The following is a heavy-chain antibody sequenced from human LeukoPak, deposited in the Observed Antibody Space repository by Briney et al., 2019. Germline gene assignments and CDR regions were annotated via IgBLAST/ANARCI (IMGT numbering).Heavy chain of an antibody. Sequence: GGSLRVSCAASGFTFSNAWMSWVRQAPGKGLEWVARIKSKNESGTTDSAAPVKGRFTISRDDSKNTVYLQMNSLKTEDTAVYYCTTQGHYYDSSGYNFVDYWGQGTLVTVSS. CDR3: TTQGHYYDSSGYNFVDY. D-gene: IGHD3-22*01. J-gene: IGHJ4*02. CDR1: GFTFSNAW. CDR2: IKSKNESGTT. V-gene: IGHV3-15*01.